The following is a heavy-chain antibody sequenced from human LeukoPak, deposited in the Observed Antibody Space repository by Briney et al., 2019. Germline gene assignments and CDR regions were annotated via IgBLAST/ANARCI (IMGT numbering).Heavy chain of an antibody. CDR2: INPNSGGT. CDR3: ARVTGTMIVPEDFGFDY. Sequence: ASVKVSCKASGYTFTGYYMHWVRQAPGQGLEWMGWINPNSGGTNYAQKFQGRVTMTRDTFISTAYTELSRLRSDDTAVYYCARVTGTMIVPEDFGFDYWGQGTLVTVSS. J-gene: IGHJ4*02. D-gene: IGHD3-22*01. V-gene: IGHV1-2*02. CDR1: GYTFTGYY.